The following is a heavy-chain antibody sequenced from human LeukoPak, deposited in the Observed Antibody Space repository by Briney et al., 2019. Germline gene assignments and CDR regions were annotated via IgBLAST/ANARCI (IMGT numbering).Heavy chain of an antibody. D-gene: IGHD6-13*01. CDR3: ARDAGSYSFNY. Sequence: GGSLRLSCAASGFIFSDYYMSWIRQAPGKGLEWVSYISSSGNTINYADSVKGRFTISRDNARNSLYLQMNSLRAEDTAVYYCARDAGSYSFNYWGQGTLVTVSS. J-gene: IGHJ4*02. CDR1: GFIFSDYY. CDR2: ISSSGNTI. V-gene: IGHV3-11*04.